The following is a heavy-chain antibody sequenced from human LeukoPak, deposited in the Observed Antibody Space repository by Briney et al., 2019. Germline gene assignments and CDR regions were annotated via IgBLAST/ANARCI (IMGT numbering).Heavy chain of an antibody. CDR1: GFTFSSYA. Sequence: AESLTLSCAASGFTFSSYAMHWDRHPQGKGLELEGVISYDGSNEYYADSVKGRFTISRDSSEHTLYLQMNSLRVEDTAVYYCARVGYYSSGPLSYFDYWGQGTLVTVSS. V-gene: IGHV3-30-3*01. J-gene: IGHJ4*02. CDR3: ARVGYYSSGPLSYFDY. CDR2: ISYDGSNE. D-gene: IGHD3-10*01.